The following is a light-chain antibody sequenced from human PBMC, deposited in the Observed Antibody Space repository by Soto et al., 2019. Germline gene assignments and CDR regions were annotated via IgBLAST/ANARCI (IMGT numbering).Light chain of an antibody. V-gene: IGKV4-1*01. CDR3: HQYYSAPQT. J-gene: IGKJ1*01. Sequence: DIVMTQSPDSLAVSLGERATINCKSSRNLLYSSDNKNYLDWYQQKPGQPPKLLIYWASTRESGVPDRFSGXXXGXXXXXXXXXXXXXDVAXYYXHQYYSAPQTFGQGTKVEVK. CDR2: WAS. CDR1: RNLLYSSDNKNY.